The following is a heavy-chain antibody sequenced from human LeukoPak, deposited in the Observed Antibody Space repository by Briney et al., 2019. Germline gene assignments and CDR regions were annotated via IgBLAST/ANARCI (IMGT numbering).Heavy chain of an antibody. Sequence: SETLSLTCTVSGGSISSSSYYWGWIRQPPGKGLEWIGSIYYSGSTYYNPSLKSRVTISVDTSKNQFSLKLNFVTAADTAVYYCARDRGGYTYSHDYWGQGTLVTVSS. D-gene: IGHD5-18*01. CDR3: ARDRGGYTYSHDY. CDR2: IYYSGST. V-gene: IGHV4-39*07. J-gene: IGHJ4*02. CDR1: GGSISSSSYY.